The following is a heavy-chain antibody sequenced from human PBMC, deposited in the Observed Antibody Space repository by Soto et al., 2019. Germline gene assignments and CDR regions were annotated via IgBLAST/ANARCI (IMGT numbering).Heavy chain of an antibody. V-gene: IGHV3-7*04. CDR3: AWDDHKGYNYSVAFFVY. D-gene: IGHD5-18*01. CDR1: GFTFSDYW. Sequence: GGSLRLSCAASGFTFSDYWMSWVRQTPGKGLEWVGNIHLDGSEKYYAGFVKGRFTFSRDNVKNSLYLQMNSLRAEDTGVYYCAWDDHKGYNYSVAFFVYWGQGTPVTVSS. CDR2: IHLDGSEK. J-gene: IGHJ4*02.